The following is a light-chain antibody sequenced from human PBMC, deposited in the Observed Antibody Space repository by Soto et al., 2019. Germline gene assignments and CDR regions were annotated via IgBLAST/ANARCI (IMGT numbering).Light chain of an antibody. CDR2: SAS. Sequence: DIQITQSPSAMSASIGDRVTIAFRASQGISNSLAWFQQTTGQVPKRLIYSASSLQSGVPSRFRGMGSWTEFTLPISRLQTEDSETYYCLQHKSYPMTFGQGTRLEI. CDR1: QGISNS. CDR3: LQHKSYPMT. V-gene: IGKV1-17*03. J-gene: IGKJ5*01.